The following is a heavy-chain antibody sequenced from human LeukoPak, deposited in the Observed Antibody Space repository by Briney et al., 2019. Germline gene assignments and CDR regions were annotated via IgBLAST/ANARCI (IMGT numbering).Heavy chain of an antibody. CDR3: ARDIDSGINSYYMGV. CDR2: IYSGGST. V-gene: IGHV4-61*02. Sequence: PSQTLSLTCTVSGGSISSGSYYWSWIRQPAGKGLEWIGRIYSGGSTNYNPSLKSRVTISADTSKNQFSLKLSSVTAADTAVYYCARDIDSGINSYYMGVWGKGTTVTISS. J-gene: IGHJ6*03. CDR1: GGSISSGSYY. D-gene: IGHD3-10*01.